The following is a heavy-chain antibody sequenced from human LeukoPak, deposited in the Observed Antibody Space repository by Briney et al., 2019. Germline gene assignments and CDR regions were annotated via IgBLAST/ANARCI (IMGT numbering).Heavy chain of an antibody. J-gene: IGHJ5*02. V-gene: IGHV4-31*03. CDR1: GGSISSGGYY. D-gene: IGHD2-2*01. Sequence: SETLSLTCTVSGGSISSGGYYWSWIRQHPGKGLEWIGYIYYSGSTYYNPSLKSRVTISVDTSKNLFSLKLSSVTAADTAVYYCARGGTRQLLFRNWFDPWGQGTLVTVSS. CDR3: ARGGTRQLLFRNWFDP. CDR2: IYYSGST.